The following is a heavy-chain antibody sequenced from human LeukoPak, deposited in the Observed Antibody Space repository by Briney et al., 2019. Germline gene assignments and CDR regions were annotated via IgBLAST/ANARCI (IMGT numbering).Heavy chain of an antibody. V-gene: IGHV3-64D*06. CDR1: GFTFSNYA. CDR3: VKDQHCSTISCATRTGFDP. D-gene: IGHD2-2*01. Sequence: GGSLRLSCSASGFTFSNYAMHWVRQAPGKGLEFVSGISSTGGSINYPDSVKDRFTISRENSKNTLYLQMTSLRADDTAVYYCVKDQHCSTISCATRTGFDPSGQGTSVTLSS. J-gene: IGHJ5*02. CDR2: ISSTGGSI.